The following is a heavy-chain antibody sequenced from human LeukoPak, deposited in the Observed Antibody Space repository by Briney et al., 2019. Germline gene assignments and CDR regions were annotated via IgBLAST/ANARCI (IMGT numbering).Heavy chain of an antibody. J-gene: IGHJ3*02. V-gene: IGHV3-48*03. CDR1: GISFMCYE. D-gene: IGHD6-19*01. Sequence: GGSLRLSCAALGISFMCYEMYWVRQAPGKGLEWVSYISGSGTTIYYADSVKCRFTISRDNAENSLYLQMNSLRDEHTLVYECARDATTHTIGWYDDAFDIWGHGTMVTVSS. CDR2: ISGSGTTI. CDR3: ARDATTHTIGWYDDAFDI.